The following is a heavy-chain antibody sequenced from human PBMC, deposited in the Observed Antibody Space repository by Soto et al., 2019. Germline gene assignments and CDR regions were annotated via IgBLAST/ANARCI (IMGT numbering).Heavy chain of an antibody. J-gene: IGHJ6*02. CDR1: GYTFTSYG. Sequence: GASVKVSCKASGYTFTSYGISWVRQAPGQGLEWMGWISAYNGNTNYAQKLQGRVTMTTDTSTSTAYMELRSLRSDDTAVYYCARDEGVAVAANLYYYYYGMDVWGQGTTVTVSS. D-gene: IGHD6-19*01. CDR2: ISAYNGNT. V-gene: IGHV1-18*01. CDR3: ARDEGVAVAANLYYYYYGMDV.